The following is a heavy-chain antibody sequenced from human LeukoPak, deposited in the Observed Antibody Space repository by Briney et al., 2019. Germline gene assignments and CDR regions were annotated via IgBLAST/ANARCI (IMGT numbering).Heavy chain of an antibody. CDR2: ILYDGSNK. J-gene: IGHJ6*03. Sequence: PGGSLRLSCAASGFTFSSYAMHWVRQAPGKGLEWVALILYDGSNKYYADSVKGRFTISRDNSKNTLYLQMNSLRAEDTAVYYCAKDERGYSYGLIDYYYYYMDVWGEGTAVTISS. CDR1: GFTFSSYA. CDR3: AKDERGYSYGLIDYYYYYMDV. D-gene: IGHD5-18*01. V-gene: IGHV3-30*04.